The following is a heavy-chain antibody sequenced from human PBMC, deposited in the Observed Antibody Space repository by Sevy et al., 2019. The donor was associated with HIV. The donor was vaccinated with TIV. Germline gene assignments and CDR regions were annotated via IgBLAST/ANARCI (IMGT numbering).Heavy chain of an antibody. Sequence: GGSLRLSCAASGFTFSSYGMHWVRQAPGKGLEWVAFIQYDGSNKYYADSVKGRFTVSRDSSKNTLYLQLNSLRGDDTAVYYCAKDGTGLDAAPYNWFDPWGQGTLVTVSS. V-gene: IGHV3-30*02. J-gene: IGHJ5*02. CDR3: AKDGTGLDAAPYNWFDP. CDR2: IQYDGSNK. CDR1: GFTFSSYG. D-gene: IGHD6-13*01.